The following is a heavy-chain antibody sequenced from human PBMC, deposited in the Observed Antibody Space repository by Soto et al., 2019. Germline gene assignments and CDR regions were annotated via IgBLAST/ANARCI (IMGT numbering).Heavy chain of an antibody. D-gene: IGHD3-22*01. CDR2: IDHYGST. CDR3: ARRGGGYYPFYFDY. V-gene: IGHV4-34*01. CDR1: GGSFSNYY. J-gene: IGHJ4*02. Sequence: QVQLQQWGAGLLKPSETLSLACAVYGGSFSNYYWSWVRQPPGEGLEWVGEIDHYGSTYYNPPLKSRVTISIDTSMNQFSLKLASVTAADTAVYYCARRGGGYYPFYFDYWGQGGLVTVSS.